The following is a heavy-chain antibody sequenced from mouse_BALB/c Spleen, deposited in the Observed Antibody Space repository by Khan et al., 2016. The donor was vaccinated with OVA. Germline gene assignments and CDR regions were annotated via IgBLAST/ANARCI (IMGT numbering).Heavy chain of an antibody. CDR3: ARSKYRARY. CDR2: VWAGGRT. V-gene: IGHV2-9*02. J-gene: IGHJ2*01. D-gene: IGHD3-3*01. CDR1: GYSLTRYG. Sequence: QVQLKESGPGLVAPSQSLSISCTVYGYSLTRYGVHWVRQPPGKGLEWLGLVWAGGRTTYNWALMSRLSISIDNSNSLVFLIMNSLQTDDTALYYYARSKYRARYWGQGTMLTVSA.